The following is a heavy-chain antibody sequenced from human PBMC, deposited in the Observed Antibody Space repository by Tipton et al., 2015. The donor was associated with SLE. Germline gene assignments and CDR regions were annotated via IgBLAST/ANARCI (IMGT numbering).Heavy chain of an antibody. V-gene: IGHV4-34*01. J-gene: IGHJ5*02. CDR3: ARGRGRPYENWFDP. D-gene: IGHD5-12*01. CDR2: INHSGST. CDR1: GGSFSGYY. Sequence: GLVKPSDTLSLTCAVYGGSFSGYYWSWIRQPPGKGLEWIGEINHSGSTNYNPSLKSRVTISVDTSKNQFSLKLSSVTAADTAVYYCARGRGRPYENWFDPWGQGTLVTVSS.